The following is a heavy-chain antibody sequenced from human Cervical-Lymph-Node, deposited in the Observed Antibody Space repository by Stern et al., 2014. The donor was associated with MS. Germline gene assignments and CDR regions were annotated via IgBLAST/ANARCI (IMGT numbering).Heavy chain of an antibody. Sequence: EVQLVESGGGLALPGGSLRLTCAASGFTFNIYAMSWVRQAPGKGLEWVSRISANGNVANDADSVKGRFTISRDNSKNTVYLQLSSLRVEDTAIYYCARESQNYYGMDVWGQGTTVTVSS. CDR1: GFTFNIYA. D-gene: IGHD2/OR15-2a*01. V-gene: IGHV3-23*04. CDR3: ARESQNYYGMDV. CDR2: ISANGNVA. J-gene: IGHJ6*02.